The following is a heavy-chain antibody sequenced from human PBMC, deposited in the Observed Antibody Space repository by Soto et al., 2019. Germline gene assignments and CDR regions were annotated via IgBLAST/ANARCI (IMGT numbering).Heavy chain of an antibody. D-gene: IGHD3-22*01. Sequence: VESLKISCKASGYSFVSHWIGWVRQMPWKGLEWMGIIYPVDSDTRYSPSFQGQITFSADKSITTAFLQWSSLRASDTAMYLCVRLHVSSGFYEYYYENWGKGDWVIVSA. CDR3: VRLHVSSGFYEYYYEN. V-gene: IGHV5-51*01. J-gene: IGHJ4*02. CDR1: GYSFVSHW. CDR2: IYPVDSDT.